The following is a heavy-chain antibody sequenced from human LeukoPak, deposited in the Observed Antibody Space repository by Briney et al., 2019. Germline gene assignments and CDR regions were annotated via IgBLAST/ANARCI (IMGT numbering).Heavy chain of an antibody. J-gene: IGHJ4*02. CDR2: IYPGDSDS. D-gene: IGHD2-15*01. CDR3: ARHLPRGYCSGGSCPFDY. V-gene: IGHV5-51*01. Sequence: GESLKISCKGSGYRFSNYWIGWVRQMPGKGLEWMGIIYPGDSDSRNSPSFQGQVTISADKSISTAYLQWSSLKASDTAMYYCARHLPRGYCSGGSCPFDYWGQGTLVTVSS. CDR1: GYRFSNYW.